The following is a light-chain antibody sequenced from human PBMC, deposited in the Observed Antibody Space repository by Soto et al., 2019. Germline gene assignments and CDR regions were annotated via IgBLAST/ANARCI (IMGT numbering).Light chain of an antibody. CDR3: LQTDSVPYT. J-gene: IGKJ2*01. Sequence: DIQMTQSPSSLSASVGDTVTLSCRASPSINSYLNWYQLQPGRAPKLLIYFASSLQGGVSSRFSGAGSETDFTLTITGLQPEDFASYFCLQTDSVPYTFGQGT. V-gene: IGKV1-39*01. CDR2: FAS. CDR1: PSINSY.